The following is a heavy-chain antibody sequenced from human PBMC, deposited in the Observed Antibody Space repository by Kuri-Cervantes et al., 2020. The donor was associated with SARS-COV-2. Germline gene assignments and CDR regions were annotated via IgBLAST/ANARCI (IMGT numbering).Heavy chain of an antibody. J-gene: IGHJ4*02. CDR3: ARHGRGSNSSSNFDY. D-gene: IGHD6-6*01. V-gene: IGHV4-34*01. Sequence: SETLSLTCAVYGGSFSGYYWSWIRQPPGKGLEWIGSIYYSGSTYYNPSLKSRVTVSVDTSKNQFSLKLSSASAADTGVCYCARHGRGSNSSSNFDYWGQGTLVTVSS. CDR1: GGSFSGYY. CDR2: IYYSGST.